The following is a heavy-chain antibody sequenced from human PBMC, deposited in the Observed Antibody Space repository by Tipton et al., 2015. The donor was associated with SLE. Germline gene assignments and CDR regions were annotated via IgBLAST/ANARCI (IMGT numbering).Heavy chain of an antibody. J-gene: IGHJ3*02. CDR3: ARGGRVDI. Sequence: TLSLTCTVSGGSISSFFWSWIRQPPGKGLEWIGHIYYSGSTNYNPSLKSRVTISVDTSKNQFSLKLSSVTAADTAVYYCARGGRVDIWGQGTMVTVSS. D-gene: IGHD3-10*01. CDR2: IYYSGST. V-gene: IGHV4-59*12. CDR1: GGSISSFF.